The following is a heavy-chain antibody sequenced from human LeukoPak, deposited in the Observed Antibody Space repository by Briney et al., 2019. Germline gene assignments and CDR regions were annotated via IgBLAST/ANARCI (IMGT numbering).Heavy chain of an antibody. Sequence: GGSQRLSCAASGFTFSSYSMNWVRQAPGKGLEWVSSISSSSSYIYYADSVKGRFTISRDNAKNSLYLQMNSLRAEDTAVYYCARGGEVVPAASTFDYWGQGTLVTVSS. D-gene: IGHD2-2*01. J-gene: IGHJ4*02. CDR3: ARGGEVVPAASTFDY. CDR1: GFTFSSYS. V-gene: IGHV3-21*01. CDR2: ISSSSSYI.